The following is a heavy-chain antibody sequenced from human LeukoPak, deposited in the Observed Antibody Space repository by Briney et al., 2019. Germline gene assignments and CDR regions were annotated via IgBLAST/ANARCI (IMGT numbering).Heavy chain of an antibody. J-gene: IGHJ4*02. D-gene: IGHD5-12*01. CDR2: LYYSGNT. CDR1: GGSISNHF. Sequence: SETLSLTCTVSGGSISNHFWTWSRQPPGKGLEWIGYLYYSGNTNYNPSLKSRVTISVDTSKTQFSLKLSSVTAADTALYYCATGRGWLPDYWGQGTLVTVSS. CDR3: ATGRGWLPDY. V-gene: IGHV4-59*11.